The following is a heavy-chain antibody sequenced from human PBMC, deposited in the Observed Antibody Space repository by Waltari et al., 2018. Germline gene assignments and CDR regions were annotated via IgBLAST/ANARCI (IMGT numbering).Heavy chain of an antibody. CDR2: IDEDGSEG. J-gene: IGHJ3*01. D-gene: IGHD4-17*01. V-gene: IGHV3-7*01. CDR1: GFTFKMYW. CDR3: ARDGHGVYRTEFDV. Sequence: EVQLVESGGGLVQPGGSLRLSCAASGFTFKMYWMSWLRQTPGKGLECVAIIDEDGSEGYYVDSVKGRFTISRDNAKNSLYLQLNSLRAEDTAVYYCARDGHGVYRTEFDVWGQGTLVAVSS.